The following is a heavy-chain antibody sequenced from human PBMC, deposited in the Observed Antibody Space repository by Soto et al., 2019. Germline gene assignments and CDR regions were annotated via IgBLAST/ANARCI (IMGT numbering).Heavy chain of an antibody. CDR1: GFTFTSSA. J-gene: IGHJ6*02. CDR2: IVVGRGNT. D-gene: IGHD2-15*01. CDR3: AARGFKGSYYSGMEV. Sequence: SVKVSCKASGFTFTSSAVQWVRQARGQRLEWIGWIVVGRGNTIYAQKFQERVTITRGVSTSTAYTELSSLRSEDTAVYYSAARGFKGSYYSGMEVWG. V-gene: IGHV1-58*01.